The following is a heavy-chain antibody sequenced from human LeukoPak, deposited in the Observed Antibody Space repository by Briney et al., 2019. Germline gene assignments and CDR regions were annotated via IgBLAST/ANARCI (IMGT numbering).Heavy chain of an antibody. CDR2: IYYSGST. Sequence: SETLSLTCTVSGGSISSSSYYWGWIRQPPGKGLEWIGSIYYSGSTNYNPSLKSRVTISVDTSKNQFSLKLSSVTAADTAVYYCAVAVAVPYYFDYWGQGTLVTVSS. CDR3: AVAVAVPYYFDY. J-gene: IGHJ4*02. CDR1: GGSISSSSYY. D-gene: IGHD6-19*01. V-gene: IGHV4-39*07.